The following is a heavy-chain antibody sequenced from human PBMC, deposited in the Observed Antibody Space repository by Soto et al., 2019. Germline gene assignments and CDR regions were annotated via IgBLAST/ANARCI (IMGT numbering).Heavy chain of an antibody. Sequence: GGSLRLSCAASGFTFSTYDMSWVRQAPGKRLEWVSAISGSGGTTYYADSVKGRFTISRDNSKNTLYLQMNSLRAEDTAVYYCAKDRGRPDALKIWGQGTMVTVSS. CDR2: ISGSGGTT. D-gene: IGHD3-10*01. J-gene: IGHJ3*02. CDR1: GFTFSTYD. CDR3: AKDRGRPDALKI. V-gene: IGHV3-23*01.